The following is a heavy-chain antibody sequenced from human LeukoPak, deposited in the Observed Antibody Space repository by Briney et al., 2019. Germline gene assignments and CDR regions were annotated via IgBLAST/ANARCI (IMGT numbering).Heavy chain of an antibody. J-gene: IGHJ4*02. V-gene: IGHV3-20*04. Sequence: GGSLRLSCAASGFTFDDYGMSWVRQAPGKGLEWVSGITWNGGSTGYADSVKGRFTISRDNAKSSLYLQMNSLRAEDTAVYYGARGSGYDLSDIDYWGQGTLVTVSS. CDR3: ARGSGYDLSDIDY. CDR1: GFTFDDYG. D-gene: IGHD5-12*01. CDR2: ITWNGGST.